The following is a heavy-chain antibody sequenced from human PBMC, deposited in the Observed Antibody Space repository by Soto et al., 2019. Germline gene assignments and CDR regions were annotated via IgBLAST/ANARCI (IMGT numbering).Heavy chain of an antibody. Sequence: QVQLVQSGAEVKKPGSSVKVSCKASGGTFSSYTISWVRQAPGQGLEWMGRIIPILGIANYAQKFQGRVKITADKSTSTAYMELSSLRSEDTAVYYCARPNPQRGSGFLFDCWGQGTLVTVSS. V-gene: IGHV1-69*02. CDR1: GGTFSSYT. J-gene: IGHJ4*02. D-gene: IGHD2-21*01. CDR3: ARPNPQRGSGFLFDC. CDR2: IIPILGIA.